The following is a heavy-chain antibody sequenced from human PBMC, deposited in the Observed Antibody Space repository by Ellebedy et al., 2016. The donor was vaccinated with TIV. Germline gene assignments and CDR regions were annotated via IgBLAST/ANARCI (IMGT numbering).Heavy chain of an antibody. V-gene: IGHV3-23*01. J-gene: IGHJ3*02. CDR3: AKSGGIIMITFGGVTNDAFDI. CDR1: GFTFKIYA. Sequence: GESLKISXAASGFTFKIYAMSWVRQSPGKGLQWVSAVSGSGGSTYYADSVKGRFTISRDNSKNTLYLQMNSLRAEDTAVYYCAKSGGIIMITFGGVTNDAFDIWGQGTMVTVSS. D-gene: IGHD3-16*01. CDR2: VSGSGGST.